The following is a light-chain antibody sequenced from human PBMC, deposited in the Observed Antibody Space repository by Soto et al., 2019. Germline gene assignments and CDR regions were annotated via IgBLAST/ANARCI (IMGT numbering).Light chain of an antibody. Sequence: EIVLTQSPATLSLSPGERATLSCRASQSVSSSYLVWYQQKPGQAPRIXIYGASSRATGIPDRVSGSGSGTDFTLTISRLQPEDFAVYYCQQYGSSPWTFGQGTKVDIK. CDR1: QSVSSSY. CDR2: GAS. J-gene: IGKJ1*01. CDR3: QQYGSSPWT. V-gene: IGKV3-20*01.